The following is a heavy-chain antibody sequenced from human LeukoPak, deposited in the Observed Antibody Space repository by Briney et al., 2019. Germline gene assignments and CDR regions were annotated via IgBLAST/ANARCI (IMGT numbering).Heavy chain of an antibody. Sequence: PGGSLRLSCAASGFTFSDYAMTWVRQAPGKGLEWVSSIDNNDDNTYYADPVKGRFTISRDNSENTLSLQMSSLRAEDTAIYYCAKRRRAEAGPEDYWGQGTLVTVSS. CDR1: GFTFSDYA. CDR2: IDNNDDNT. V-gene: IGHV3-23*01. D-gene: IGHD6-19*01. J-gene: IGHJ4*02. CDR3: AKRRRAEAGPEDY.